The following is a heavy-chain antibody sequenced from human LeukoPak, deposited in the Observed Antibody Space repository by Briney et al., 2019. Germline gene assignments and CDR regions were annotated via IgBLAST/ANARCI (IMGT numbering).Heavy chain of an antibody. Sequence: SSETLSLTCTVSGASVRRDYSSWIRQSPGKGLEWIGYSHYSGSANFNPSLKSRVSISVDTSKNQFSLNLRSLTAADTAVYYCAGGGYCSSASCHAPLCDCWGSGILVTVSS. CDR2: SHYSGSA. CDR1: GASVRRDY. D-gene: IGHD2-2*01. V-gene: IGHV4-59*02. J-gene: IGHJ4*02. CDR3: AGGGYCSSASCHAPLCDC.